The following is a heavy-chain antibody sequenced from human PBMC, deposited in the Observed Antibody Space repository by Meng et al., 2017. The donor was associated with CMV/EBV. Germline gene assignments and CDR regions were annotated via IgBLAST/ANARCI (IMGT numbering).Heavy chain of an antibody. D-gene: IGHD6-19*01. J-gene: IGHJ1*01. CDR3: AKGKTVAGSERYFQH. CDR1: GFSFSRYA. V-gene: IGHV3-23*01. CDR2: ISVSGPNR. Sequence: SGFSFSRYAMSWVRQAPGKGLEWVSVISVSGPNRQYADSVKGRFTISRDNSKNTLYLDMNSLRDDDTAVYYCAKGKTVAGSERYFQHWGQGTLVTVSS.